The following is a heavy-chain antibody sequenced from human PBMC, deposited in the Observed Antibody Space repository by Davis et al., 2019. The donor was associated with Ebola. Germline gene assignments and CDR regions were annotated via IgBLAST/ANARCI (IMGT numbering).Heavy chain of an antibody. V-gene: IGHV4-39*07. D-gene: IGHD4-23*01. CDR1: GGSISSSSYY. CDR3: ARTTVVIRYYFDY. Sequence: ESLKISCTVSGGSISSSSYYWSWIRQPPGKGLEWIGEINHSGSTNYNPSLKSRVTISVDTSKNQFSLKLSSVTAADTAVYYCARTTVVIRYYFDYWGQGTLVTVSS. J-gene: IGHJ4*02. CDR2: INHSGST.